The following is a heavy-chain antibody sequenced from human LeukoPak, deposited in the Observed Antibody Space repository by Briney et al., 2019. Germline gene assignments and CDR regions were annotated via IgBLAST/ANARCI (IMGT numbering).Heavy chain of an antibody. J-gene: IGHJ5*02. CDR2: IYYSGST. CDR1: GGSFSGYY. CDR3: AREGVDVVVAATPVSWFDP. D-gene: IGHD2-15*01. V-gene: IGHV4-31*11. Sequence: PSETLSLTCAVYGGSFSGYYWSWIRQHPGKGLEWIGYIYYSGSTYYNPSLKSRVTISVDTSKNQFSLKLSSVTAADTAVYYCAREGVDVVVAATPVSWFDPWGQGTLVTVSS.